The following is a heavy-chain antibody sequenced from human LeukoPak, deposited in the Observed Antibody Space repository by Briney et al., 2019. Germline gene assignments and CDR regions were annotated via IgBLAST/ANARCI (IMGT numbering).Heavy chain of an antibody. CDR1: GFTFSSYA. J-gene: IGHJ4*02. D-gene: IGHD3-16*01. V-gene: IGHV3-30*04. Sequence: GGSLRLSCAASGFTFSSYAIHWVRQAPGKGLEWVAVISYDGSNKYYADSVKGRFTISRDNSKNTLYLQMNSLRAEDTAVYYCAKAPRGYDYVWGSYHNDYWGQGTLVTVSS. CDR3: AKAPRGYDYVWGSYHNDY. CDR2: ISYDGSNK.